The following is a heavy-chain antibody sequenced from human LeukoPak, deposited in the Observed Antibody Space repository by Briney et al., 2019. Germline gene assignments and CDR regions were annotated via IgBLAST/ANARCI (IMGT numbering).Heavy chain of an antibody. CDR2: ISNDGSNK. J-gene: IGHJ3*02. Sequence: PGGSLRLSCVASGFTFSSYGMHWVRQAPGKGLEWVAVISNDGSNKYYADSVKGRFTISRDNSKNTLYLQMNSLRAEDTAVYYCARRYSGYEIDAFDIWGQGTMVTVSS. D-gene: IGHD5-12*01. CDR1: GFTFSSYG. CDR3: ARRYSGYEIDAFDI. V-gene: IGHV3-30*03.